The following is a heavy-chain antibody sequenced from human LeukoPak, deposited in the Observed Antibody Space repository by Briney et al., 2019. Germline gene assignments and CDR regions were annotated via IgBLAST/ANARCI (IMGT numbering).Heavy chain of an antibody. CDR1: GGSISSSNYY. CDR2: SHTSGST. J-gene: IGHJ4*02. V-gene: IGHV4-61*02. D-gene: IGHD3-10*01. CDR3: ARGEYYYGSGSLYFDY. Sequence: SETLSLTCTVSGGSISSSNYYWSWIRQTAGKGLEWIGRSHTSGSTNYNPSLKSRVTMSVDTSKDQFSLKLSSVTAADTAVYYCARGEYYYGSGSLYFDYWGQGTLVTVSS.